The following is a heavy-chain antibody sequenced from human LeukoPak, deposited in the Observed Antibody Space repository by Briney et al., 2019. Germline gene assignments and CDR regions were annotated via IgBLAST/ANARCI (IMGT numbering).Heavy chain of an antibody. Sequence: PSETLSLTCAVSGGSISSGGYSWSWIRQPPGKGLEWIGYIYHSGSTYYNPSLKSRVTISVDRSKNQFSLKLSSVTAADTAVYYCARDTFWSGYSLPYGMDVWGQGTTVTVSS. J-gene: IGHJ6*02. V-gene: IGHV4-30-2*01. CDR3: ARDTFWSGYSLPYGMDV. CDR1: GGSISSGGYS. D-gene: IGHD3-3*01. CDR2: IYHSGST.